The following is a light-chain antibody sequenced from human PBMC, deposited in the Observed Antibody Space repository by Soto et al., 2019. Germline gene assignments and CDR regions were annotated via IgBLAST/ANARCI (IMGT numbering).Light chain of an antibody. J-gene: IGLJ1*01. CDR3: GSWDSPMSADV. CDR2: DDT. Sequence: QAVLTQRPSVSSASGRKVSSSCSGRSSIIGGSSLAWSQPLPGTATILLIYDDTRRPSGIPDRFSGSRSGTSATLGITGVQTGDEADYYCGSWDSPMSADVFGPGTQGPVL. CDR1: SSIIGGSS. V-gene: IGLV1-51*01.